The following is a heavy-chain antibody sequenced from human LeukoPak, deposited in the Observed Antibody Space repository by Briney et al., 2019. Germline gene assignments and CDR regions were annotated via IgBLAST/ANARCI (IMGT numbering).Heavy chain of an antibody. D-gene: IGHD3-3*01. CDR1: GGSISSYY. CDR3: ARRNGGYDFWSGSPYYFDY. CDR2: IYYSGST. J-gene: IGHJ4*02. V-gene: IGHV4-59*08. Sequence: TSETLSLTCTVSGGSISSYYWSWIRQPPGKGLEWSGYIYYSGSTNYNPSLKSRVTISVDTSKNQFSLKLSSVTAADTAVYYCARRNGGYDFWSGSPYYFDYWGQGTLVTVSS.